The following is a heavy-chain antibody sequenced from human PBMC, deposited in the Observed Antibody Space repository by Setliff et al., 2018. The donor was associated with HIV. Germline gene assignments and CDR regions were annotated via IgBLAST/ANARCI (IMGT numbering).Heavy chain of an antibody. D-gene: IGHD3-3*01. V-gene: IGHV1-2*06. J-gene: IGHJ6*02. Sequence: ASVKVSCKASGYTFTGYYMHWVRQAPGQGLEWMGRINPNSGGTNYAQKFQGRVTMTRDTSISTAYMELSRLRSDDTAVYYCARLRVLQLLEWSNYYYYGLDVWGQGTTVTVSS. CDR2: INPNSGGT. CDR1: GYTFTGYY. CDR3: ARLRVLQLLEWSNYYYYGLDV.